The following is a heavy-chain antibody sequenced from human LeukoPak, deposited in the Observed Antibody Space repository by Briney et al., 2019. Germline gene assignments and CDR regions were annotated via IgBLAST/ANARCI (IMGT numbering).Heavy chain of an antibody. CDR3: ARAYYYDSSGYFDY. D-gene: IGHD3-22*01. CDR1: GGSFSGYY. Sequence: SETLSLTCAVYGGSFSGYYWSWIRQPPGKGLEWIGEINHSGSTNYNPSLESRVTISVDTSKNQFSLKLSSVTAADTAVYYCARAYYYDSSGYFDYWGQGTLVTVSS. J-gene: IGHJ4*02. V-gene: IGHV4-34*01. CDR2: INHSGST.